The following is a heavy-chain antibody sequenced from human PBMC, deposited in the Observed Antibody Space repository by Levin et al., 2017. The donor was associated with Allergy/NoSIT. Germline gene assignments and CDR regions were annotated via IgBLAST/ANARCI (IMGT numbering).Heavy chain of an antibody. J-gene: IGHJ3*02. CDR3: ARVWSGYPDGFDI. Sequence: GESLKISCVASGFIFSSSVMHWVRQAPGKGLEYVSAITSNGASTYYANSVKGRFTISRDNSKNTLYLQMGSLRPEDMAVYYCARVWSGYPDGFDIWGQGTMVTVSS. D-gene: IGHD3-3*01. CDR1: GFIFSSSV. CDR2: ITSNGAST. V-gene: IGHV3-64*01.